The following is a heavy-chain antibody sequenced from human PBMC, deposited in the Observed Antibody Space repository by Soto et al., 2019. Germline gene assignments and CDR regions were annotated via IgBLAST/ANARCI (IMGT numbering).Heavy chain of an antibody. Sequence: YAVYGGSFSGYYWSWIRQPPGKGLEWIGEINHSGSTNYNPSLKSRVTISVDTSKNQFSLKLSSVTAADTAVYYCARDYDSSGYYDYWGQGTLVTVSS. D-gene: IGHD3-22*01. J-gene: IGHJ4*02. CDR3: ARDYDSSGYYDY. CDR2: INHSGST. V-gene: IGHV4-34*01. CDR1: GGSFSGYY.